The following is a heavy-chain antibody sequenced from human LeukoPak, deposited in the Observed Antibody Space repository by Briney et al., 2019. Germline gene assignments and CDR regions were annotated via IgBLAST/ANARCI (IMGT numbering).Heavy chain of an antibody. CDR3: ARVGPPPNWFDP. CDR2: MNPNSGNT. CDR1: GYTFTSYD. D-gene: IGHD1-14*01. Sequence: ASVKVSCKPSGYTFTSYDINWVRQATGQGLEWMGWMNPNSGNTGYAQKFQGRVTITRNTSISTAYMELSSLRSEDTAVYYCARVGPPPNWFDPWGQGTLVTVSS. V-gene: IGHV1-8*03. J-gene: IGHJ5*02.